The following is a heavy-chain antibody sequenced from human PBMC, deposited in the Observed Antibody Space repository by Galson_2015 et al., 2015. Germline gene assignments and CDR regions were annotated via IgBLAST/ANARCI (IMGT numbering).Heavy chain of an antibody. V-gene: IGHV3-74*01. CDR3: ARDVGGTYEVYFDY. Sequence: SLRLSCAASGFSFSGYWLHWVRHAPGKGLVWVSRINSDGSSINYAGSVRGRFTVSRDNAKNTLFLQMNSLRAEDTAVYYCARDVGGTYEVYFDYWGQGTLVTVSS. CDR1: GFSFSGYW. CDR2: INSDGSSI. J-gene: IGHJ4*02. D-gene: IGHD1-26*01.